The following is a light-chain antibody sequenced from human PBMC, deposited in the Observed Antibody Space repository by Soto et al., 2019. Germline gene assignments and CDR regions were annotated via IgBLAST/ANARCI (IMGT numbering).Light chain of an antibody. CDR1: QSVRRN. Sequence: EVVMTQSPATLSVSPGERATLSCRASQSVRRNLAWYQQKPGQAPRLLIYGASTRATGIPARFSGSGSRTEFPLTISSLQAEEFAVYYCQQYNNWPPWTFGPGPKVEI. J-gene: IGKJ1*01. CDR3: QQYNNWPPWT. CDR2: GAS. V-gene: IGKV3-15*01.